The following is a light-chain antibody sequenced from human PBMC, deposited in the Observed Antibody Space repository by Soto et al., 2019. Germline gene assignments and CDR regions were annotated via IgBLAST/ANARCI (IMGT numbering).Light chain of an antibody. Sequence: DISISQSPSTLSVSVGDRATITCRAIQSISSLLAWYQQKPGKAPKLLIYDAGNLQSGVPPRFSGSGSGTEFTLTISGLQPDDFASYYCQQYHTYYTFGQGAKV. J-gene: IGKJ2*01. CDR1: QSISSL. CDR2: DAG. CDR3: QQYHTYYT. V-gene: IGKV1-5*01.